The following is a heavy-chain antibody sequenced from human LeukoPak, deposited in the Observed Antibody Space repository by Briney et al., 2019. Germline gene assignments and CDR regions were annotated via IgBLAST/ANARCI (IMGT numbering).Heavy chain of an antibody. V-gene: IGHV1-18*01. CDR2: ISTYNGNT. D-gene: IGHD1-26*01. Sequence: GASVKVSCKASGFTFTTYGISWVRQAPGQGLEWMGWISTYNGNTNTDYAQKFQGRVTMTRDTSISTAYIELSRLRSDDTAVYYCARGRRILVGDTNAGDYFDYWGQGTLVTVSS. CDR3: ARGRRILVGDTNAGDYFDY. CDR1: GFTFTTYG. J-gene: IGHJ4*02.